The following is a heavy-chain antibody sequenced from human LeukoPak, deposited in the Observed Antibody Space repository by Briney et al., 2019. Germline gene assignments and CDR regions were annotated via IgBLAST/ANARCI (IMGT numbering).Heavy chain of an antibody. V-gene: IGHV4-39*07. CDR3: ARAPWAYGNYVHAFDI. D-gene: IGHD4-11*01. CDR1: GGSISSSPYY. Sequence: SETLSLTCTVSGGSISSSPYYWAWIRQPPGKGLEWIGSIYSGGRIYYNPSLKSRVSISIDTSNNDLSLKVTSVTAADTAGYYCARAPWAYGNYVHAFDIWGQGTMVTVSS. J-gene: IGHJ3*02. CDR2: IYSGGRI.